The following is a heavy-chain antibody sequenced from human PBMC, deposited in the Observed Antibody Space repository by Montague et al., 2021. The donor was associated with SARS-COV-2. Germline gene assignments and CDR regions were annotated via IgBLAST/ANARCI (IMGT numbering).Heavy chain of an antibody. V-gene: IGHV4-61*01. D-gene: IGHD3-22*01. J-gene: IGHJ4*02. Sequence: SETLSLTCSVSGVSISSGSYYWSWVRQPAGKGLEWIGYVYHTGSTNYXPSLKSRVTLSIGTSKNQFSLNLTSVTAADTAVYYCVREKYYFDDSGPKWGQGTLVTV. CDR3: VREKYYFDDSGPK. CDR1: GVSISSGSYY. CDR2: VYHTGST.